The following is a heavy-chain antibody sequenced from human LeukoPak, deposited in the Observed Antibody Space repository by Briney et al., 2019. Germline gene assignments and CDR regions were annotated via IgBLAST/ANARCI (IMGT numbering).Heavy chain of an antibody. CDR2: ISSSGSTI. V-gene: IGHV3-48*03. CDR1: GFTFSSYE. Sequence: GGSLRLSCAASGFTFSSYEMNWVRQAPGKGLEWASYISSSGSTIYYADSVKGRFTISRDNANNFLYLQMNSLRAEDTAVYYCARDRPEIPTQDCGDYGANDAFDNWGQGTMVTVSS. D-gene: IGHD4-17*01. J-gene: IGHJ3*02. CDR3: ARDRPEIPTQDCGDYGANDAFDN.